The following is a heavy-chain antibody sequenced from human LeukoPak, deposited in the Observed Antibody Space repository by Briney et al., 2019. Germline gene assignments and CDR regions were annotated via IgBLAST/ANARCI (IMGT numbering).Heavy chain of an antibody. Sequence: SETLSLTCTVSGYSISSGYYWGWIRQPPGKGLEWIGNIYPTGSTYYNPSLKSRVTISVDTSKNQFSLKLSSVTAADTAVYYCARHQRSSWPYYYYYMDVWGKGTTVTISS. CDR3: ARHQRSSWPYYYYYMDV. J-gene: IGHJ6*03. D-gene: IGHD6-13*01. CDR1: GYSISSGYY. V-gene: IGHV4-38-2*02. CDR2: IYPTGST.